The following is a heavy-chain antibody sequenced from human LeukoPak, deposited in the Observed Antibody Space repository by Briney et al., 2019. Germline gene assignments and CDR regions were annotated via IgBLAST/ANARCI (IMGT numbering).Heavy chain of an antibody. CDR2: IRSKAYGGTT. V-gene: IGHV3-49*03. Sequence: PGGSLRLSCTASGFTFGDYAMSWFRQAPGKGLEWVGFIRSKAYGGTTVYAASVKGRFTISRDDSKGIAYLQMNSLKTEDTAVYYCTRDLEGATGNYFDYWGQGTLVTVSS. CDR1: GFTFGDYA. J-gene: IGHJ4*02. D-gene: IGHD1-26*01. CDR3: TRDLEGATGNYFDY.